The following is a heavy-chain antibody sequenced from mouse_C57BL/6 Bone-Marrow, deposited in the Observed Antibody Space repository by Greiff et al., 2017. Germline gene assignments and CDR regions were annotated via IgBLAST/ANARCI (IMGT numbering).Heavy chain of an antibody. CDR1: GFTFSDYG. D-gene: IGHD2-12*01. V-gene: IGHV5-17*01. J-gene: IGHJ3*01. CDR3: ATDYSDDVAY. CDR2: ISSGSSTI. Sequence: DVHLVESGGGLVKPGGSLKFSCAASGFTFSDYGMHWVRQAPEKGLEWVAYISSGSSTIYYADTVKGRFTISRDNAKNTLFLQMTSLRSEDTAMYYCATDYSDDVAYWGQGTLVTVSA.